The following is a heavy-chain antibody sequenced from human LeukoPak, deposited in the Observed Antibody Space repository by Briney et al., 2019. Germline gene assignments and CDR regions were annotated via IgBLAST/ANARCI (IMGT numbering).Heavy chain of an antibody. CDR3: ATAASGGYSYGFDFDY. CDR2: FDPEDGET. D-gene: IGHD5-18*01. V-gene: IGHV1-24*01. Sequence: GASVKVSCKVSGYTLTELSMHWVRQAPGKGLEWMGGFDPEDGETIYAQKFQGRVTMTEDTSTDTAYMELSSLRSEDTAVYYCATAASGGYSYGFDFDYWGQGTLVTVSS. J-gene: IGHJ4*02. CDR1: GYTLTELS.